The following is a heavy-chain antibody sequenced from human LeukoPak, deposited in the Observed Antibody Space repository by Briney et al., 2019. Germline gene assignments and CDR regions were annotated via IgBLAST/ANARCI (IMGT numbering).Heavy chain of an antibody. J-gene: IGHJ5*02. CDR3: ACRKYNSPWSDP. CDR2: IYPGGSII. CDR1: GYRFTSFW. D-gene: IGHD1-14*01. V-gene: IGHV5-51*01. Sequence: ESLKISCKGFGYRFTSFWIDWVSQMHGKGLECMRHIYPGGSIIHYSPSFQGQVSISVDKSISTAYLQWSSLRASDTAMYYCACRKYNSPWSDPWGQGTPVTVSS.